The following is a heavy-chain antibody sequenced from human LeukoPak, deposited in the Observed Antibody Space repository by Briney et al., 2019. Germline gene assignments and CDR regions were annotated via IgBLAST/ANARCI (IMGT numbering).Heavy chain of an antibody. V-gene: IGHV3-9*01. CDR3: AKESSGWYDY. CDR2: ISWNSGSI. CDR1: GFTFDDYA. D-gene: IGHD6-19*01. Sequence: GGSLRLSCAASGFTFDDYAMHWVRQAPGKGLEWVSGISWNSGSIGYADSVKGRFTISRDNAKNSLYLQMNSLRAEDTALYYCAKESSGWYDYWGQGTLVTVSP. J-gene: IGHJ4*02.